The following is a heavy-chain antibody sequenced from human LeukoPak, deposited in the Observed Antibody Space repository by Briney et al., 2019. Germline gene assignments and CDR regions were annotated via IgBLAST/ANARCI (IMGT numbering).Heavy chain of an antibody. J-gene: IGHJ6*02. CDR2: INPSGGST. Sequence: GGSVKVSCKASGYTFTSYYMHWVRQAPGQGLEWMGIINPSGGSTSYAQKFQGRVTMTRDTSTSTVYMELSSLRSEDTAVYYCASGEVGVVYRAGGRYYYYYHAMDVWGQGTTVTVSS. CDR1: GYTFTSYY. V-gene: IGHV1-46*01. D-gene: IGHD2-15*01. CDR3: ASGEVGVVYRAGGRYYYYYHAMDV.